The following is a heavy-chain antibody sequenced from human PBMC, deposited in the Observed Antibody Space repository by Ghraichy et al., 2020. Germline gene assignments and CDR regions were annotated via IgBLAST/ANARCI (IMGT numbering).Heavy chain of an antibody. CDR1: GYTFTGYY. Sequence: ASVKVSCKASGYTFTGYYMHWVRQAPGQGLEWMGWINPNSGGTNYAQKFQGRVTMTRDTSISTAYMELSRLRSDDTAVYYCARDCTSTTTFDYWGQGTLVTVSS. V-gene: IGHV1-2*02. D-gene: IGHD1-1*01. J-gene: IGHJ4*02. CDR2: INPNSGGT. CDR3: ARDCTSTTTFDY.